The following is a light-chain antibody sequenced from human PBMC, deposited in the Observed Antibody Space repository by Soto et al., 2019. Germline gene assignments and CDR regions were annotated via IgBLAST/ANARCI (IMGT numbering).Light chain of an antibody. CDR3: QQYGSSRRT. Sequence: IVLPQSPGTLSLSPGERATLSCRASQSVSSSYLAWYQQKPGQAPRLLIYGASSRATGIPDRFSGSGSGTDFTLTISRLEPEDFAVYYCQQYGSSRRTFGQGTKVDIK. V-gene: IGKV3-20*01. J-gene: IGKJ1*01. CDR1: QSVSSSY. CDR2: GAS.